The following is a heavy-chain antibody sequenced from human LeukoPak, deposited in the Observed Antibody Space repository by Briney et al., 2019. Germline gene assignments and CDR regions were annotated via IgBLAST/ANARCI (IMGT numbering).Heavy chain of an antibody. CDR1: GGSVGSGSYY. J-gene: IGHJ4*02. V-gene: IGHV4-61*01. CDR3: ARSTGPQLLWFGEFDY. Sequence: SETLSLTCTVSGGSVGSGSYYWSWIRQPPGKGLEWIGYIYYSGSTNYNPSLKSRVTISVDTSKNQFSLKLSSVTAADAAVYYCARSTGPQLLWFGEFDYWGQGTLVAVSS. CDR2: IYYSGST. D-gene: IGHD3-10*01.